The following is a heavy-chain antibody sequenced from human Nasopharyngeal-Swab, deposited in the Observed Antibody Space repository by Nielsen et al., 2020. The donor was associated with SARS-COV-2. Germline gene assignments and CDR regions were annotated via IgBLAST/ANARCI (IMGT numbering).Heavy chain of an antibody. D-gene: IGHD4-11*01. Sequence: GESLKISCAASGFTFSIYTMNWVRQAPGKGLEWVSAISSSGDYIYHAASVKGRFIISRDNARNSLYLQMNSLRPDDTALYYCTKGRADYSNPSFDNWGQGTLVTVSS. CDR2: ISSSGDYI. J-gene: IGHJ4*02. CDR3: TKGRADYSNPSFDN. V-gene: IGHV3-21*04. CDR1: GFTFSIYT.